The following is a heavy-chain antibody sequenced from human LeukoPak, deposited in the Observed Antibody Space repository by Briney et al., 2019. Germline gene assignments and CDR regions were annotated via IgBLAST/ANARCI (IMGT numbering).Heavy chain of an antibody. J-gene: IGHJ4*02. Sequence: SETLSLTCTVFGGSVSSGSYYWSWIRQPPGKGLEWIGYIYYSGSTNYNPSLKSRVTISVDTSKNQSTLKLSSVTAADTAVYYCARRRYSNSWYIDYWGQGTLVTVSS. V-gene: IGHV4-61*01. CDR2: IYYSGST. CDR1: GGSVSSGSYY. CDR3: ARRRYSNSWYIDY. D-gene: IGHD6-13*01.